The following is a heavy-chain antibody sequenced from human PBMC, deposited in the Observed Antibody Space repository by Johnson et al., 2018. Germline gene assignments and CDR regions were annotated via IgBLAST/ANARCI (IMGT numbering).Heavy chain of an antibody. J-gene: IGHJ1*01. D-gene: IGHD1-26*01. V-gene: IGHV3-23*04. CDR3: AKEGVMEWEYYGPFQY. CDR1: GFTFSSYA. Sequence: VQLVQSGGGLVQPGGSLRLSCAASGFTFSSYAMSWVRQAPGKGLEWVSGISGSGGSTYYADSVKGRFTISRDNSKNTLYLQMNSLRAEETAVYYCAKEGVMEWEYYGPFQYWGPGTLVTVSS. CDR2: ISGSGGST.